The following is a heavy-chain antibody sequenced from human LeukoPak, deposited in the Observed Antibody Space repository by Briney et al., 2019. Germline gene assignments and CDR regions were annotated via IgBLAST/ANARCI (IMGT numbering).Heavy chain of an antibody. D-gene: IGHD2-2*01. Sequence: ASVKVSCKVSGYTLTELSMHLVRQAPGKGLEWMGGFDPEDGETIYAQKFQGRVTMTEDTSTDTAYMELSSLRSEDTAVYYCATVKYQHYYYYMDVWGKGTTVTVSS. CDR2: FDPEDGET. J-gene: IGHJ6*03. CDR1: GYTLTELS. CDR3: ATVKYQHYYYYMDV. V-gene: IGHV1-24*01.